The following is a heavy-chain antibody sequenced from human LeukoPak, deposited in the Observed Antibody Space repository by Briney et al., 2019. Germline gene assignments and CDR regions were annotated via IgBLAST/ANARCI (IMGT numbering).Heavy chain of an antibody. Sequence: GGSLRLSCAASGFTFSNAWMSWVRQAPGKGLEWVGRIKTKTDGGTTYYAAPVKGRFTISRDDSKNTLYLQMNSLKTEDTAVYYCTTDADILTGYYFDYWGQGTLVTVSS. D-gene: IGHD3-9*01. CDR2: IKTKTDGGTT. CDR3: TTDADILTGYYFDY. J-gene: IGHJ4*02. CDR1: GFTFSNAW. V-gene: IGHV3-15*01.